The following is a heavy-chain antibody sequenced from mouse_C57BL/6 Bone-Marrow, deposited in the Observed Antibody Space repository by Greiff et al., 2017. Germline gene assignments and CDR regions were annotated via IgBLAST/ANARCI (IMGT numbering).Heavy chain of an antibody. Sequence: EVQLQQSGPELVKPGASVKISCKASGYTFTDYYMNWVKQSHGKSLEWIGDINPNNGGTSYNQKFKGKATLTVDKSSSTAYMELRSLTSEDSAVYYCARGRLLRGFDDWGQGTTLTVSS. CDR1: GYTFTDYY. V-gene: IGHV1-26*01. J-gene: IGHJ2*01. CDR2: INPNNGGT. CDR3: ARGRLLRGFDD. D-gene: IGHD2-3*01.